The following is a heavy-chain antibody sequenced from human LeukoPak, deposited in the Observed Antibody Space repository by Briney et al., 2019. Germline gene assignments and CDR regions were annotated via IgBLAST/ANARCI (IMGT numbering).Heavy chain of an antibody. V-gene: IGHV3-23*01. CDR2: FTYSGVNT. CDR1: GFTFSSYA. J-gene: IGHJ4*02. D-gene: IGHD6-19*01. Sequence: GGSLRLSCAASGFTFSSYAMTWVRQAPGKGLEWVSTFTYSGVNTYYADSVRGRFTISRDNSKNTLYLQLNSLRAEGTALYYCAKGPHSSGWHYFDYWGQGTLVTVSS. CDR3: AKGPHSSGWHYFDY.